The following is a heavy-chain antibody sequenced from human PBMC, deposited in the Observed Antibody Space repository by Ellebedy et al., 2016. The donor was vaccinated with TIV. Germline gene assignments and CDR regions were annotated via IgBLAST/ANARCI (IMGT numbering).Heavy chain of an antibody. Sequence: GESLKISCAGSGFTFSTYDMNWVRQAPGKGLEWVSYISGSASVTAYADSVKGRFTISRDNARTSLYLQMNSLRVDDTAMYYCARSYGARTSGPWGQGTLVTVSS. D-gene: IGHD3-16*01. CDR1: GFTFSTYD. J-gene: IGHJ5*02. CDR2: ISGSASVT. V-gene: IGHV3-48*03. CDR3: ARSYGARTSGP.